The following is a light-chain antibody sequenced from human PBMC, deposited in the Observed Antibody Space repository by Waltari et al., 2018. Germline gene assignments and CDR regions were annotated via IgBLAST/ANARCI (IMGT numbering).Light chain of an antibody. J-gene: IGLJ2*01. CDR3: AAWDDSLSGVV. CDR2: KNN. CDR1: SPNIRHNH. V-gene: IGLV1-47*01. Sequence: QSVLPQPPSASGTPGQRVTTSCSGSSPNIRHNHLHWYRQLPGTAPNPLIYKNNQRPSGVPDRFSGSKSGTSASLAISGLRSEDEADYYCAAWDDSLSGVVFGGGTKLTVL.